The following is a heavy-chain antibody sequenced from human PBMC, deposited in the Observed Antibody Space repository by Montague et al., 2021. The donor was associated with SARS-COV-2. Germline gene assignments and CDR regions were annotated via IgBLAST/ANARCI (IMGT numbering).Heavy chain of an antibody. V-gene: IGHV4-61*02. Sequence: TLSLTCTVSGGSIRSDGFYWNWIRQPAGKGLEWIGRIDASGTTSYKPSLKSRVIISLDRSKNQFSLKLSSVIAADTAVYYCARSAFRYFDRPGMDVWGQGTTVTVSS. CDR3: ARSAFRYFDRPGMDV. CDR2: IDASGTT. J-gene: IGHJ6*02. D-gene: IGHD3-9*01. CDR1: GGSIRSDGFY.